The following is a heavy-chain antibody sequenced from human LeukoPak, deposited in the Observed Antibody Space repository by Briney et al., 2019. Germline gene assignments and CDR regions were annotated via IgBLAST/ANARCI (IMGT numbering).Heavy chain of an antibody. CDR1: GFTFSSYS. D-gene: IGHD2-15*01. CDR2: ISSSSSYI. Sequence: GGSLRLSCAASGFTFSSYSMNWVRQAPGKGLEWVSLISSSSSYIYYADSVKGRFTISRDNSKNTLYLQMNSLRAEDTAVYYCAIGLECSGGSCYSRPFDYWGQGTLVTVSS. J-gene: IGHJ4*02. V-gene: IGHV3-21*04. CDR3: AIGLECSGGSCYSRPFDY.